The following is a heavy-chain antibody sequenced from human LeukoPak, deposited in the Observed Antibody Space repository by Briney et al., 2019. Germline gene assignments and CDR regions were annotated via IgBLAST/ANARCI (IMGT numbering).Heavy chain of an antibody. Sequence: SETLSLTCTVSGGSISSYYWSWIRQPAGKGLEWIGRIYTSGSTNYNPSLKSRVTISVDTSKNQFSLTLTSVTAADTAVYYCARGHPDSSGYYYGSWFDPWGQGTLVTVSS. CDR3: ARGHPDSSGYYYGSWFDP. CDR1: GGSISSYY. V-gene: IGHV4-4*07. CDR2: IYTSGST. J-gene: IGHJ5*02. D-gene: IGHD3-22*01.